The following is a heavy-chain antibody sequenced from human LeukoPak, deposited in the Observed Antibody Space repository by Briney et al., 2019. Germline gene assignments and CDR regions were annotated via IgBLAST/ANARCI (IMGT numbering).Heavy chain of an antibody. D-gene: IGHD5-12*01. CDR2: INPSSGGT. CDR3: ASVYSGYDLAQLDY. CDR1: GYTFTDYY. Sequence: ASVKVSCKASGYTFTDYYIHWVRQAPGQGLEWMGWINPSSGGTNYAQKFQGRVTVTRVTSINTAYMELTRLTSDDTAVYYCASVYSGYDLAQLDYWGQGTPVTVSS. V-gene: IGHV1-2*02. J-gene: IGHJ4*02.